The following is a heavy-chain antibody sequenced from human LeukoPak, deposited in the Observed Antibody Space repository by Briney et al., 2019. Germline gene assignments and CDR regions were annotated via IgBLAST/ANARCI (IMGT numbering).Heavy chain of an antibody. CDR3: ATLYGARDY. D-gene: IGHD4-17*01. CDR2: IIPILGIA. Sequence: ASVKVSCKSSGGTFSSYAISWVRPAPGQGLEWMGRIIPILGIANYAQKFQGRVTITADKSTSTAYMELSSLRSEDTAVYYCATLYGARDYWGQGTLVTVSS. J-gene: IGHJ4*02. V-gene: IGHV1-69*04. CDR1: GGTFSSYA.